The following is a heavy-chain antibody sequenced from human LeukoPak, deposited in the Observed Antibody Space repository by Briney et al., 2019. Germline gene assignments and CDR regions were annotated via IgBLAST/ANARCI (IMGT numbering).Heavy chain of an antibody. CDR1: GYTFTSYN. D-gene: IGHD2-8*01. Sequence: ASVKVSRKASGYTFTSYNINWVRQATGQGLEWMGWMNPNSGNTGYAQKFQGRVTMTRYTSISTAYMELSSLRSEDTAVYYCARTKTDHDAFDIWGQGTMVTVSS. CDR2: MNPNSGNT. CDR3: ARTKTDHDAFDI. V-gene: IGHV1-8*01. J-gene: IGHJ3*02.